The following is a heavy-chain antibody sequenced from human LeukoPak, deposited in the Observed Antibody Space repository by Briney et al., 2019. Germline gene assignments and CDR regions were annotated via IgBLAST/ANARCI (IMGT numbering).Heavy chain of an antibody. J-gene: IGHJ4*02. CDR2: IIPIFGTA. CDR3: ARGLYYYDSNGRTPYDY. D-gene: IGHD3-22*01. Sequence: SVKVSCKASGGTFSSYAISWVRQAPGQGLEWMGRIIPIFGTANYAQKFQGRVSMTRNTSISTAYMELSSLRSEDTAVYYCARGLYYYDSNGRTPYDYWGQGTLVTVSS. CDR1: GGTFSSYA. V-gene: IGHV1-69*05.